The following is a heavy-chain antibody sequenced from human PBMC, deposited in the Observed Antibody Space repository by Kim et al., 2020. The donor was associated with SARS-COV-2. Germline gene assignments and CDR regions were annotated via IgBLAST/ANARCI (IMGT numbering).Heavy chain of an antibody. D-gene: IGHD3-10*01. CDR2: IHYFGTT. CDR1: GGSMGDYY. Sequence: SETLSLTCTVSGGSMGDYYWNWIRQSPGKGLEWIGFIHYFGTTNYNPALKNRVKISIDTPRNQFSLTLNSVTAVDTAVYYCAINTAVRGVTYWLDYWGQGTLVTVSS. CDR3: AINTAVRGVTYWLDY. J-gene: IGHJ4*02. V-gene: IGHV4-59*01.